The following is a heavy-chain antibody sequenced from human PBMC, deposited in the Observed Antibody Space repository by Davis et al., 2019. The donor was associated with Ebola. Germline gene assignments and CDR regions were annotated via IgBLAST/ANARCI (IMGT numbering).Heavy chain of an antibody. CDR3: ARDSGSGLADY. Sequence: GGSLRLSCSASGFTFSSYAMHWVRQAPGKGLEYVSAISSNGGSTYYADSVKGRFTISRDNSKNTLYLQMNSLRAEDTAVYYCARDSGSGLADYWGQGTLVTVSS. J-gene: IGHJ4*02. CDR2: ISSNGGST. D-gene: IGHD3-10*01. V-gene: IGHV3-64*04. CDR1: GFTFSSYA.